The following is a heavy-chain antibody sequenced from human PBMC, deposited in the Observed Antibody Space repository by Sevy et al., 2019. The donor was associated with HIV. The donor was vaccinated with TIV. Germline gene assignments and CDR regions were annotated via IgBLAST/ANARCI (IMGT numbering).Heavy chain of an antibody. CDR1: GGSISSYY. CDR2: IYYSGST. D-gene: IGHD3-10*01. J-gene: IGHJ6*03. CDR3: ARGNYYGSADYYYYYMDV. V-gene: IGHV4-59*01. Sequence: SETLSLTCTVSGGSISSYYWSWIRQPPGKGLEWIGYIYYSGSTNYNPSLKSRVTISVDTSKNQFSLKLSSVTAADTAVYYCARGNYYGSADYYYYYMDVWGKGTTVTVSS.